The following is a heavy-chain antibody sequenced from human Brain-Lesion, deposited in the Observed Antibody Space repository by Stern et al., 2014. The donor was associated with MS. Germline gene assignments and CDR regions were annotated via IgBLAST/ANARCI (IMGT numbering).Heavy chain of an antibody. D-gene: IGHD3-3*01. Sequence: QVQLVQSGAEVKKPGASGKVSCKTSGYIFTGYYIPWGRQAPGQGLEWKAWINPNTGGTKYAQKFQGRVTMSRDTSISTAYVELSSLTSDDTAVYYCARDQRGITIFGVVTDYYYLGMDVWGQGTTVTVSS. CDR3: ARDQRGITIFGVVTDYYYLGMDV. V-gene: IGHV1-2*02. CDR1: GYIFTGYY. J-gene: IGHJ6*02. CDR2: INPNTGGT.